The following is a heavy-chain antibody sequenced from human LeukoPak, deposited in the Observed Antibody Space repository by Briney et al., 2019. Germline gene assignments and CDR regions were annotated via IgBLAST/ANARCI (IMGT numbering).Heavy chain of an antibody. CDR3: AKCFRTTVTTVDY. Sequence: GGSLTLSCAASGLTFSSYAMKWVRPAPGKGLEWVSAISASGASTSYADSVKGRFTIPRDNSKNTLFMQMNSLRAEDTAIYYCAKCFRTTVTTVDYWGQGTLVTVSS. J-gene: IGHJ4*02. CDR2: ISASGAST. CDR1: GLTFSSYA. D-gene: IGHD4-17*01. V-gene: IGHV3-23*01.